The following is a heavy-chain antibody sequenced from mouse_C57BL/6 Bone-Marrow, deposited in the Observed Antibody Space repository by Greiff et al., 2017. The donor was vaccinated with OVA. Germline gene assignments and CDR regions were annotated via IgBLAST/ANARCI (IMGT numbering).Heavy chain of an antibody. CDR1: GYTFTSYG. CDR3: AKLVTNWYFDV. Sequence: VKLMESGAELARPGASVKLSCKASGYTFTSYGISWVKQRTGQGLEWIGEIYPRSGNTYYNEKFKGKATLTADKSSSTAYMELRSLTSEDSAVYFCAKLVTNWYFDVWGTGTTVTVSS. J-gene: IGHJ1*03. CDR2: IYPRSGNT. V-gene: IGHV1-81*01. D-gene: IGHD2-2*01.